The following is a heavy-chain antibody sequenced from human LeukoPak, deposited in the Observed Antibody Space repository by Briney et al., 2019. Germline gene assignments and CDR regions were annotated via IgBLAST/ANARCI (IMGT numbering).Heavy chain of an antibody. CDR1: GLTFSSYG. CDR2: IRYDGSNK. V-gene: IGHV3-30*02. D-gene: IGHD3-16*01. Sequence: PGGTLRLSCAASGLTFSSYGMHWVRQAPGKGLEWVAFIRYDGSNKYYADSVKGRFTISRDNSKNTLYLQMNSLRAEDTAVYYCAKVSEPLRGYFDYWGQGTLVTVSS. CDR3: AKVSEPLRGYFDY. J-gene: IGHJ4*02.